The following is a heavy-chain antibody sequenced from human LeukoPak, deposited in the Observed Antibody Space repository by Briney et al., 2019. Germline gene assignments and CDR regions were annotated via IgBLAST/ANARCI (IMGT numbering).Heavy chain of an antibody. CDR3: ARVAGEMAKIVMDY. J-gene: IGHJ4*02. CDR2: INWNGGST. V-gene: IGHV3-20*04. Sequence: AGGSLRLSCAASGFTSDDYGMSWVRQAPGKGLEWVSGINWNGGSTGYADSVKGRFTISRDNAKNSLYLQMNSLRAEDTALYYCARVAGEMAKIVMDYWGQGTLVTVSS. CDR1: GFTSDDYG. D-gene: IGHD5-24*01.